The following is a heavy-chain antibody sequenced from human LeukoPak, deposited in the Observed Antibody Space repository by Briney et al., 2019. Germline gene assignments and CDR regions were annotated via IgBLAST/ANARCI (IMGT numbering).Heavy chain of an antibody. J-gene: IGHJ4*02. D-gene: IGHD2-15*01. CDR1: LGSISSSIYY. Sequence: SEALSLTCIVSLGSISSSIYYGGGIRQPPGKGLEGIGSLYYSTSTYYNPSLKSRVTISVDTSKNQFSLKLSSVTAADTAVYYCAGAYCSGGSCYIDYWGQGTLVPVSS. V-gene: IGHV4-39*01. CDR3: AGAYCSGGSCYIDY. CDR2: LYYSTST.